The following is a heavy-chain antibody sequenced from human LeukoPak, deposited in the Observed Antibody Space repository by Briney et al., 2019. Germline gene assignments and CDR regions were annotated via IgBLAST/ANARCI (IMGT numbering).Heavy chain of an antibody. J-gene: IGHJ5*02. CDR2: INHSGST. D-gene: IGHD3-10*01. CDR1: GGSISSSSYY. V-gene: IGHV4-39*07. Sequence: SETLSLTCTVSGGSISSSSYYWGWIRQPPGKGLEWIGEINHSGSTNYNPSLKSRVTISVDTSKNQFSLKLSSVTAADTAVYYCARGRYGTMVRGRQGNWFDPWGQGTLVTVSS. CDR3: ARGRYGTMVRGRQGNWFDP.